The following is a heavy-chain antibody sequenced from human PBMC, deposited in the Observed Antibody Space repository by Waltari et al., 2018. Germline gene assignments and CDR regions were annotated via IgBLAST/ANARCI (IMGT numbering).Heavy chain of an antibody. CDR3: AKDGEDGPDYGLDV. D-gene: IGHD2-15*01. Sequence: EVQLLEYGGALVQPGGSLRLCCAASGFTFSNYDRGWVRQVPGTGREWVATVIASGDITYYADSVEGRFTISRDNFKKMLYLQMTSLRAGDTALYYCAKDGEDGPDYGLDVWGRGTTVTVSS. CDR2: VIASGDIT. J-gene: IGHJ6*02. CDR1: GFTFSNYD. V-gene: IGHV3-23*01.